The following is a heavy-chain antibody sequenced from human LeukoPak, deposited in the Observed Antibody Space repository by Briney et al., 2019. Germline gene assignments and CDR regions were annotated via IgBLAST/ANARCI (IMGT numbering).Heavy chain of an antibody. CDR1: GGSISGGSISSYY. CDR3: ARGAPSDY. Sequence: SETLSLTCTVSGGSISGGSISSYYWSWVRRPAGKGLEWIGRIYNSGTTNYNPSLKSRVTMSVDTSKNQFSLKLNSVTAADTAVYYCARGAPSDYWGQGTLVTVSS. J-gene: IGHJ4*02. V-gene: IGHV4-4*07. CDR2: IYNSGTT.